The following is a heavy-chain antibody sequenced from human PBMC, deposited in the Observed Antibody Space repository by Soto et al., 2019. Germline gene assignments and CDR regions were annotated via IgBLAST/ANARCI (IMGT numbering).Heavy chain of an antibody. CDR2: ISSSSSYI. V-gene: IGHV3-21*01. Sequence: EVQLVESGGGLVKPGGSLRLSCAASGFTFSSYSMNWVRQAPGKGLEWVSSISSSSSYIYYADSVKGRFTISRDNAKNSLYLQMNSLRAADTAVYYCARDKYCGGDCYSPYGMDVWGQGTTVTVSS. J-gene: IGHJ6*02. CDR3: ARDKYCGGDCYSPYGMDV. D-gene: IGHD2-21*02. CDR1: GFTFSSYS.